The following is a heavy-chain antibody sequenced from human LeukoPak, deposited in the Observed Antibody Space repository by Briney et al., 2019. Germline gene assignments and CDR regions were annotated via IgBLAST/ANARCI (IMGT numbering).Heavy chain of an antibody. CDR3: ARAYTHPLVVDY. CDR1: GGSISSYY. Sequence: SETLSLTCTVSGGSISSYYWSWIRQPPGKGLGWIGYIYYSGTTNYNPSLKSRVTISVDTSKNQFSLKLSSVTAADTAVYYCARAYTHPLVVDYWGQGTLVTVSS. J-gene: IGHJ4*02. V-gene: IGHV4-59*01. D-gene: IGHD2-2*02. CDR2: IYYSGTT.